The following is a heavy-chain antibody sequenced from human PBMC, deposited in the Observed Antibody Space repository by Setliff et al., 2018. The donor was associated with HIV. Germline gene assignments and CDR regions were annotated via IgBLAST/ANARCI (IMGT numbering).Heavy chain of an antibody. CDR1: GGTFSNYA. D-gene: IGHD5-12*01. CDR2: ITPIFGTA. J-gene: IGHJ4*02. CDR3: ARRMADGYNYFDY. Sequence: SVKVSCKASGGTFSNYAISWVRQAPGQGLEWMGGITPIFGTANYAQKFQGRVTITADKSTSTAYMELSSPRSEDTAVYYCARRMADGYNYFDYWGQGTLVTVSS. V-gene: IGHV1-69*06.